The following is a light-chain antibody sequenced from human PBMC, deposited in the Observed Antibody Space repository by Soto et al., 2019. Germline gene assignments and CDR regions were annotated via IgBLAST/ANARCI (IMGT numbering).Light chain of an antibody. CDR2: GAY. CDR3: QQYSGWPYT. V-gene: IGKV3-15*01. CDR1: QSISNH. J-gene: IGKJ2*01. Sequence: EIVMTQSPATLAVSPGESATLSCRASQSISNHLTWYQQKPGQPPRLLIYGAYTRATGIPARFSGSGSGTEFTLTISNVHSEDFAAYYCQQYSGWPYTFGQGTKLEIK.